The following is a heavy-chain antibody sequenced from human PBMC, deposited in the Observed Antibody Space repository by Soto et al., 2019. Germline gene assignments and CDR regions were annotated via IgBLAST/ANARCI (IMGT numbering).Heavy chain of an antibody. V-gene: IGHV1-18*01. D-gene: IGHD3-3*01. J-gene: IGHJ6*02. CDR3: ARDKVAIFGVVTPGRMDV. CDR2: ISAYNGNT. Sequence: QVQLVQSGAEVKKPGASVKVSCKASGYTFTSYGISWVRQAPGQGLEWMGWISAYNGNTNYAQKLQGRVTMTTDTSTCTAYMELRSLRTDVTAVYYCARDKVAIFGVVTPGRMDVWGQGTTVNVSS. CDR1: GYTFTSYG.